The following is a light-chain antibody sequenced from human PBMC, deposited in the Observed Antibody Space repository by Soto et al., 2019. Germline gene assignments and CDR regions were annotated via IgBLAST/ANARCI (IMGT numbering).Light chain of an antibody. V-gene: IGKV1-9*01. Sequence: DIQLTQSPYFLSASVGDRVTLTCRASQGIGSYLAWYQQKPGEAPKLLIFAASTLQSGVPSRFSGSGSGTDFTLTISSLQAEDFATYYCQQLSTYPSTFGGGTKVDIK. J-gene: IGKJ4*01. CDR2: AAS. CDR3: QQLSTYPST. CDR1: QGIGSY.